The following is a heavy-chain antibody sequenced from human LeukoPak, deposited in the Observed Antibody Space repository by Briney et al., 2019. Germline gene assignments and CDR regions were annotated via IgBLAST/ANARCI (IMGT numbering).Heavy chain of an antibody. D-gene: IGHD6-13*01. CDR2: INHSGST. J-gene: IGHJ4*02. Sequence: SETLSLTCAVYGGTFSGYYWRWIRQPPGKGLEWIGEINHSGSTNYNPSLKSRVTSSVDTSKKKYCLRLNSMAAEDTAEYYCASQVAAAAYFDYWGQGTLVTVSS. CDR1: GGTFSGYY. CDR3: ASQVAAAAYFDY. V-gene: IGHV4-34*01.